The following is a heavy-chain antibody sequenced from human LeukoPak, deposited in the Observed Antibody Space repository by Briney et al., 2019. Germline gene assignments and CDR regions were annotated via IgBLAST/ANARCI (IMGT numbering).Heavy chain of an antibody. D-gene: IGHD3-9*01. CDR1: AFTFSKYA. Sequence: GGSLRLSCAASAFTFSKYAMSWVRQAPGKGLEWVSGITTSGVSTYYADSVEGRFTISRDNSKNTLYLQMNSLRAEDTAVYYCAKAEYFDWLLDAFDIWGQGTMVTVSS. J-gene: IGHJ3*02. V-gene: IGHV3-23*01. CDR2: ITTSGVST. CDR3: AKAEYFDWLLDAFDI.